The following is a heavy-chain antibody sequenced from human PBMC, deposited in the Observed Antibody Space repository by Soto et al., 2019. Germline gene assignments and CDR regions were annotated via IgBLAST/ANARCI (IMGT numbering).Heavy chain of an antibody. J-gene: IGHJ5*02. D-gene: IGHD3-3*01. CDR1: GYTFTGYY. V-gene: IGHV1-2*04. CDR3: ARGGGITIFGVVTTNWFVT. Sequence: ASVKVSCKASGYTFTGYYMHWVRQAPGQGLEWMGWINPNSGGTNYAQKFQGWVTMTRDTSISTAYMELSRLRSDDTAVYYCARGGGITIFGVVTTNWFVTWGQGTLVTVSS. CDR2: INPNSGGT.